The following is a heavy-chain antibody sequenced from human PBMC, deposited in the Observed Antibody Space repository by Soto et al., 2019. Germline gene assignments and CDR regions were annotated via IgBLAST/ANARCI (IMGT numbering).Heavy chain of an antibody. CDR3: ARESPVLSLRTFDI. Sequence: PSETLSLTCTVSGGSISSYFCSWIRQPAGKGLEWIGRIYTSGRTNYNPSLKSRVTMSVDTSKNQFSLKLSSVTAADTAVYYCARESPVLSLRTFDIWGKGTMVT. CDR1: GGSISSYF. V-gene: IGHV4-4*07. J-gene: IGHJ3*02. CDR2: IYTSGRT.